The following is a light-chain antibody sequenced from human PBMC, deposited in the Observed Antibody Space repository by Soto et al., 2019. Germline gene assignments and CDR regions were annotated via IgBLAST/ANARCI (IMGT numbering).Light chain of an antibody. CDR3: LQYGASPYT. Sequence: EIVLTQSPGTLSLSPGERATLSCRASQSVRSNFLAWYQQKSGQAPRLLISAASNRATGIPDRFSGSGSGTDFTLTISRLEADDFAVYYCLQYGASPYTFGQGTKADIK. V-gene: IGKV3-20*01. CDR1: QSVRSNF. J-gene: IGKJ2*01. CDR2: AAS.